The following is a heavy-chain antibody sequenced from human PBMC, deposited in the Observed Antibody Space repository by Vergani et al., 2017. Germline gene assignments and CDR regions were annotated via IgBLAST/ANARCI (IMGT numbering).Heavy chain of an antibody. CDR1: GYTFTSYG. V-gene: IGHV1-18*01. CDR3: SGNVGAIVGATVFDY. CDR2: ISAYNGNT. J-gene: IGHJ4*02. D-gene: IGHD1-26*01. Sequence: QVQLVQSGAEVKKPGASVKVSCKASGYTFTSYGISWVRQAPGQGLEWMGWISAYNGNTNYAHKLQGRVTMTTDTSTSTAYMELRSLRSDDTAVYYCSGNVGAIVGATVFDYWGQGTLVTVSS.